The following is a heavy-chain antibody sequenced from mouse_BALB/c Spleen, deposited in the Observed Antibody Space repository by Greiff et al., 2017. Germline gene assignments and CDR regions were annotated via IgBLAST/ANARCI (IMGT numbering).Heavy chain of an antibody. D-gene: IGHD2-5*01. J-gene: IGHJ4*01. V-gene: IGHV1-15*01. CDR1: GYTFTDYD. CDR3: TRYRQSKAMDY. Sequence: QVPLKQSGAELVRPGASVTLSCKASGYTFTDYDMHWVKQTPVHGLEWIGAIDPETGGTAYNQKFKGKATLTADQSSSTAYMELRSLTSEDSAVYYCTRYRQSKAMDYWGQGTSVTVSS. CDR2: IDPETGGT.